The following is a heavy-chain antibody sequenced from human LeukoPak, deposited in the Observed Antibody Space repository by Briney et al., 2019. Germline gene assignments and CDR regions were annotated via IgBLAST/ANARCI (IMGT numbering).Heavy chain of an antibody. V-gene: IGHV1-69*04. J-gene: IGHJ4*02. CDR2: IIPILGIA. CDR3: ASHHGTAMVNHYFDY. CDR1: GGTFSSYA. Sequence: SVKVSCKASGGTFSSYAISWVRQAPGQGLEWMGRIIPILGIANYAQKFQGRVTITADKSTSTAYMELSSLRSEDTAVYYCASHHGTAMVNHYFDYWGQGTLVTVSS. D-gene: IGHD5-18*01.